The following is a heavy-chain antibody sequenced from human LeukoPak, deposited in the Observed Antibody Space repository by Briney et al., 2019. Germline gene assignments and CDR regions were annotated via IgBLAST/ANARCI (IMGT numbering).Heavy chain of an antibody. CDR3: ARSPPLGGLGIAIGFDY. CDR1: GYTFTSYA. CDR2: INAGNGNT. Sequence: ASVKVSCRASGYTFTSYAMHWVRQAPGQRLEWMGWINAGNGNTKYSQKFQGRVTITRDTSASIAYMELSSLRSEDTAVYYCARSPPLGGLGIAIGFDYWGQGTLVTVSS. D-gene: IGHD3/OR15-3a*01. V-gene: IGHV1-3*01. J-gene: IGHJ4*02.